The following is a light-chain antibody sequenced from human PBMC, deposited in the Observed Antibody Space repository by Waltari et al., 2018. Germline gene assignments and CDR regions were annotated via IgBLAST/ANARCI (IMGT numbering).Light chain of an antibody. CDR1: SGHSLFT. V-gene: IGLV4-69*01. CDR3: QTWAPGFNWV. CDR2: IYGDGRH. J-gene: IGLJ3*02. Sequence: QFVLTQVPSASASLGASVRLTCTLSSGHSLFTIAWHQHHPQKGPRYLMKIYGDGRHDKGGGIPDRFSGSSSGAERYLTISSLRSDDEADYYCQTWAPGFNWVFGGGTKLTVV.